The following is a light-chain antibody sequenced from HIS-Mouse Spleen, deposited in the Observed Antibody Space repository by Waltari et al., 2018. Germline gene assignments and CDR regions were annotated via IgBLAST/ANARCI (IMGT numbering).Light chain of an antibody. CDR1: QSVSSN. CDR2: GAS. CDR3: QQYNNWLYT. Sequence: DIVMTQSPATLSVSSGERATLSCRASQSVSSNLAWYQQKPGQAPRLLIYGASTRATGIPARFSGSGSGTEFTLTISSMQSEDFAVYYCQQYNNWLYTFGQGTKLEIK. V-gene: IGKV3-15*01. J-gene: IGKJ2*01.